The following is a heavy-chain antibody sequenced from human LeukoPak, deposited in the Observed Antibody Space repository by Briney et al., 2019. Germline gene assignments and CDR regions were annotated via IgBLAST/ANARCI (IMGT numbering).Heavy chain of an antibody. CDR2: ILYDGSNK. V-gene: IGHV3-30*18. J-gene: IGHJ6*02. CDR3: AKRIAARQYYYYGMDV. D-gene: IGHD6-6*01. CDR1: GFTFSSYG. Sequence: PGRSLRLSCAASGFTFSSYGMHWVRQAPGKGLEWVAVILYDGSNKYYADSVKGRFTISRDNSKNTLYLQMNSLRAEDTAVYYCAKRIAARQYYYYGMDVWGQGTTVTVSS.